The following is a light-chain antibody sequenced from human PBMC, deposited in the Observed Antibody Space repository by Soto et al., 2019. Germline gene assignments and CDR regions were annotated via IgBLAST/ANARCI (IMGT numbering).Light chain of an antibody. CDR1: QSVSSNY. J-gene: IGKJ1*01. CDR2: GIS. Sequence: EIGLTHSAGTLSLSAGERATLSCRASQSVSSNYFAWYQQKHGQAPRLLIYGISIRATGIPGRFSGSAYGTDFNLTISRLETEDFAVYYCEQYGSSPRTFGQGTKVDIK. V-gene: IGKV3-20*01. CDR3: EQYGSSPRT.